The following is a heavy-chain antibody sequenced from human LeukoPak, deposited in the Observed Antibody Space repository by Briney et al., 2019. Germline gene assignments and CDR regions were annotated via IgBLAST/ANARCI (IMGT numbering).Heavy chain of an antibody. J-gene: IGHJ3*02. V-gene: IGHV5-51*01. CDR2: IYPGDSDT. CDR1: GYSFTTYW. D-gene: IGHD1-1*01. CDR3: ARQDPERRPAFDI. Sequence: GESLKISCKGSGYSFTTYWIGWVRQMPGKGLEWMGIIYPGDSDTRYSPSFQGQVTISADKSISTAYLQWSSLKASDTAMYYCARQDPERRPAFDIWGQGTMVTVSS.